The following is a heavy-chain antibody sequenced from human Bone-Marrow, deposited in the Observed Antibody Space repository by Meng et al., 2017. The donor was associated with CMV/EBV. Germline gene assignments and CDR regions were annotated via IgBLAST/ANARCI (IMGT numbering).Heavy chain of an antibody. J-gene: IGHJ4*02. CDR2: INPSGGST. CDR1: GYTFTSYY. D-gene: IGHD3-3*01. Sequence: ASVKVSCKVSGYTFTSYYMHWVRQAPGQGLEWMGIINPSGGSTSYAQKFQGRVTMTRDTSTSTVYMELSSLRSEDTAVYYCARDRYDFWSGDRYFDYWGQGTLVTVSS. CDR3: ARDRYDFWSGDRYFDY. V-gene: IGHV1-46*01.